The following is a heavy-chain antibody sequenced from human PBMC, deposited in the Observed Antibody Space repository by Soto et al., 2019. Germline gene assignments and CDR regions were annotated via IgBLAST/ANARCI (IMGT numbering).Heavy chain of an antibody. D-gene: IGHD3-22*01. CDR3: ARGTSFDFDDNAYYAH. J-gene: IGHJ4*02. Sequence: EVQLVESGGGLVQPGGSLRLSCAASGFTFSNYWMSWVRQAPGKGLEWVASIKQDGSEKYYVDSVKGRFTISRDNTKKSLYLQMNSLRAADTAMYYCARGTSFDFDDNAYYAHWGQGNLVTVSS. CDR1: GFTFSNYW. CDR2: IKQDGSEK. V-gene: IGHV3-7*03.